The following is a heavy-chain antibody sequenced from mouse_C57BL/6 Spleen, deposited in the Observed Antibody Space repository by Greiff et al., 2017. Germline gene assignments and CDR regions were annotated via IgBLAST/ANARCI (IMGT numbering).Heavy chain of an antibody. J-gene: IGHJ1*03. V-gene: IGHV5-17*01. Sequence: EVKLMESGGGLVKPGGSLKLSCAASGFTFSDYGMHWVRQAPEKGLEWVAYISSGSSTIYYADTVKGRFTISRDNAKNTLFLQMTSLRSEDTAMYYCARGDSNYWYFDVWGTGTTVTVSS. CDR2: ISSGSSTI. CDR1: GFTFSDYG. D-gene: IGHD2-5*01. CDR3: ARGDSNYWYFDV.